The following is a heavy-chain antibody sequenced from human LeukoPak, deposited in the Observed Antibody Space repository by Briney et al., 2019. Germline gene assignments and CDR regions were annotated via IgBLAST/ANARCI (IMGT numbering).Heavy chain of an antibody. D-gene: IGHD1-26*01. CDR2: IPYDGSNK. V-gene: IGHV3-30*18. CDR1: GFTFSSYG. CDR3: AKEVGYGMDV. Sequence: GRSLRLSWAASGFTFSSYGFHWVRQAPGKGLEWVAVIPYDGSNKYYADSVKGRFTNSRDNSKNTLYLQMNTLRAGDTAVYYCAKEVGYGMDVWGQGTTVTVSS. J-gene: IGHJ6*02.